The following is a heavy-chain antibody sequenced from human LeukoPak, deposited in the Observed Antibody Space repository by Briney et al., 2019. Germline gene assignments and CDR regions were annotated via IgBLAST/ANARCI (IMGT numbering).Heavy chain of an antibody. CDR3: ATASGYARFDY. Sequence: GGSLRLSCAASGFTFSSYAMNWVRPAPGKGLEWVSIVSGDNTNYADSVKGRFTISRDNSRNTLYLQMNSLRAEDTAVYYCATASGYARFDYWGQGTLVIVSA. V-gene: IGHV3-23*01. CDR2: VSGDNT. CDR1: GFTFSSYA. D-gene: IGHD5-12*01. J-gene: IGHJ4*02.